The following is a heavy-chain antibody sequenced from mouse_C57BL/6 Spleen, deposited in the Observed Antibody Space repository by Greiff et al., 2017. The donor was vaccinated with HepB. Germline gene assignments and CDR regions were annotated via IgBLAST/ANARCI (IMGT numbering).Heavy chain of an antibody. CDR2: IYPSDSET. Sequence: QVQLKESGAELVRPGSSVKLSCKASGYTFTSYWMDWVKQRPGQGLEWIGNIYPSDSETHYNQKFKDKATLTVDKSSSTAYMQLSSLTSEDSAVYYCARWPYGSRWYFDVWGTGTTVTVSS. J-gene: IGHJ1*03. D-gene: IGHD1-1*01. CDR1: GYTFTSYW. CDR3: ARWPYGSRWYFDV. V-gene: IGHV1-61*01.